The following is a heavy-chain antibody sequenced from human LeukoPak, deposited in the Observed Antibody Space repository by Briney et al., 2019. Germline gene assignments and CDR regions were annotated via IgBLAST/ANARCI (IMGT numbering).Heavy chain of an antibody. J-gene: IGHJ4*02. CDR1: GFTFSTYP. CDR2: ISGSGGST. CDR3: AKSALDRPLWYGF. V-gene: IGHV3-23*01. D-gene: IGHD3-10*01. Sequence: GGSLRLSCAASGFTFSTYPMSWVRQAPGKGLEWVSAISGSGGSTYYADSVKGRFTISRDNSKNTLYLQMNSLRAEDTAVYYCAKSALDRPLWYGFWGQGTLVTVSS.